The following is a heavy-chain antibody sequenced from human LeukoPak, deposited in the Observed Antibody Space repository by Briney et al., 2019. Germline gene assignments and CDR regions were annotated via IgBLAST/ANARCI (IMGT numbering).Heavy chain of an antibody. CDR1: GYTFSRYW. Sequence: GGSLRLSCAASGYTFSRYWMHWVRQGPGKGLVWVSRINEDGSSTSYAESVRGRFTISRDNAKNTLYLQMNSLRAEDAAVYYCTTDTFGSRDSWGQGALVTVSS. CDR2: INEDGSST. CDR3: TTDTFGSRDS. V-gene: IGHV3-74*01. D-gene: IGHD3-10*01. J-gene: IGHJ4*02.